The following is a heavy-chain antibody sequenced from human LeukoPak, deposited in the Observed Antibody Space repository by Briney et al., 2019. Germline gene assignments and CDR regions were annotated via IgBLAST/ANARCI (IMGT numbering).Heavy chain of an antibody. CDR3: ARETGSSSWFGGDAFDI. V-gene: IGHV3-48*02. CDR2: ISSSSSTI. D-gene: IGHD6-13*01. Sequence: GGSLRLSCAASGFTFSSYSMNWVRQAPGKGLEWVSYISSSSSTIYYADSVKGRFTISRDNAKNSLYLQMNSLRDEDTAVYYCARETGSSSWFGGDAFDIWGQGTMVTVTS. J-gene: IGHJ3*02. CDR1: GFTFSSYS.